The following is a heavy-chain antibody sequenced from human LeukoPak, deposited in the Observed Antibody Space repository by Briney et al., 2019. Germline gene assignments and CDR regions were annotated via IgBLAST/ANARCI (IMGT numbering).Heavy chain of an antibody. CDR1: GYSISSGYY. CDR2: MFHSGST. CDR3: TRGGYYGSGNDFRFDP. J-gene: IGHJ5*02. V-gene: IGHV4-38-2*02. D-gene: IGHD3-10*01. Sequence: SETLSLTSTVAGYSISSGYYWGWIWQPPGKGLEWIGSMFHSGSTYYNPSLKSRVTISVDTSKNQFSLKLSSVTAADTAIYYCTRGGYYGSGNDFRFDPWGQGTLVTVSS.